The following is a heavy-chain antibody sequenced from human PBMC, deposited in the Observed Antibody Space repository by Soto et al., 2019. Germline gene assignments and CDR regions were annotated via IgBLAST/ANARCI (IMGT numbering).Heavy chain of an antibody. J-gene: IGHJ4*02. D-gene: IGHD6-13*01. CDR2: INPYSSDT. CDR1: GYIFTGYY. Sequence: QVQLLQSGAEVKKPGASVKVSCKASGYIFTGYYIHWVRQAPGQGLEWMGWINPYSSDTNYALKFQGRVTMTRDTSISTAYMELSSLKSDDTAVYYCTRVAGRGSVYWGQGTLVTVSS. V-gene: IGHV1-2*02. CDR3: TRVAGRGSVY.